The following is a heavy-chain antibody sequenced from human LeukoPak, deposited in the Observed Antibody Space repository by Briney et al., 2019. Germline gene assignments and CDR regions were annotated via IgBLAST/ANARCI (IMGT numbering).Heavy chain of an antibody. V-gene: IGHV1-2*06. CDR1: GYTFTGYY. Sequence: ASVKVSCKASGYTFTGYYMHWVRQAPGQGLECIGRINPNSGGTNYAQKFQGRVTMTRDTSISTAYMELSRLRSDDTAVYYCATGLSSGWYGDFDYWGQGTLVTVSS. J-gene: IGHJ4*02. D-gene: IGHD6-19*01. CDR2: INPNSGGT. CDR3: ATGLSSGWYGDFDY.